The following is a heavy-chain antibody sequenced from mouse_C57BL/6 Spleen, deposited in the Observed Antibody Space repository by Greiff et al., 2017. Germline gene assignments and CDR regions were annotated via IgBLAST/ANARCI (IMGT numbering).Heavy chain of an antibody. J-gene: IGHJ1*03. Sequence: QVQLKESGPELVKPGASVKISCKASGYAFSSSWMNWVKQRPGKGLEWIGRIYPGSGNTYYNEKFKGKATLTAEKSSSTAYMQLSSLTSEDSAVYFCAREDYGSIHWYFDVWGTGTTVTVSS. CDR2: IYPGSGNT. CDR1: GYAFSSSW. D-gene: IGHD1-1*01. V-gene: IGHV1-82*01. CDR3: AREDYGSIHWYFDV.